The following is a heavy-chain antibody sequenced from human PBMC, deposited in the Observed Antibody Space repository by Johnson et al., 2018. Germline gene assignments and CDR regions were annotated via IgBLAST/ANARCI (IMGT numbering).Heavy chain of an antibody. D-gene: IGHD4-17*01. CDR2: INHSGST. V-gene: IGHV4-34*01. CDR3: ARGDKVDYGDTRVCDFYYYYMDV. Sequence: QVQLQQWGAGLLKPSETLSLTCAVYGGSFSGYYWSWIRQPPGKGLEWIGEINHSGSTNYNPSLKSRLTISVDTSKNQFSLKMSSVTAADTAVYYCARGDKVDYGDTRVCDFYYYYMDVWGKGTTVTVSS. J-gene: IGHJ6*03. CDR1: GGSFSGYY.